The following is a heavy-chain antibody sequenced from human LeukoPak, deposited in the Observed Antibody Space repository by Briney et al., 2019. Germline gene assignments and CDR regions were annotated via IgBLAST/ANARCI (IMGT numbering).Heavy chain of an antibody. CDR1: GLTGSHNY. D-gene: IGHD4-17*01. Sequence: PGGSLRLSCAASGLTGSHNYVSWVRQAPGKGLEWVSAIHTSGDTCYADSVKGRFTISRDTPKNILYLQINSLRVEDTAVYYCIVFGDSNHWGQGTLVTVSS. CDR3: IVFGDSNH. CDR2: IHTSGDT. V-gene: IGHV3-53*01. J-gene: IGHJ5*02.